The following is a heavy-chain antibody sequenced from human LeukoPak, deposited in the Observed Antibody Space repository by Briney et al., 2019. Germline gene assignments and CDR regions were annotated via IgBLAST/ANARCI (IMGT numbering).Heavy chain of an antibody. D-gene: IGHD2-15*01. J-gene: IGHJ5*02. V-gene: IGHV1-2*06. CDR3: ARGYCSGGSCYSVENWFDP. CDR2: INPSSGGT. CDR1: GYTFTKYF. Sequence: ASVKVSCKASGYTFTKYFMFWVRQAPGQGLEWIGRINPSSGGTDYAQKFQGRVTMTRDTSISTAYMELSRLRSDDTAMYYCARGYCSGGSCYSVENWFDPWGQGSLVSVSS.